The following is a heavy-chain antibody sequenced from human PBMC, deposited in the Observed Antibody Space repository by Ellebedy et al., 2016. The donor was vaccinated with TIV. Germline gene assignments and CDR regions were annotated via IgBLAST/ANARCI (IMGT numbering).Heavy chain of an antibody. J-gene: IGHJ4*02. CDR3: ARGQGWLQPDY. Sequence: GSLRLXXAVSGGSFSPYYWSWIRQSPGKGLEWIGEISHSGSTNYNPSLKSRVTLSLDTSKNHFSLKVTSLTAADTAVYYCARGQGWLQPDYWGQGTLVTVSS. V-gene: IGHV4-34*01. D-gene: IGHD5-24*01. CDR1: GGSFSPYY. CDR2: ISHSGST.